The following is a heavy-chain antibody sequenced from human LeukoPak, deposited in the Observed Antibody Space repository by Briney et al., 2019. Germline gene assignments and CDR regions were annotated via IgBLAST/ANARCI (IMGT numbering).Heavy chain of an antibody. V-gene: IGHV1-2*02. CDR1: GYTFTGYY. J-gene: IGHJ4*02. CDR3: ARDEYYYGSGSYKY. Sequence: ASVKVSCKASGYTFTGYYMHWVRQAPGQGLEWMGWINPNSGGTNYAQKFQGRVTMPRDTYISTAYMELSRLRSDDTAVYYCARDEYYYGSGSYKYWGQGTLVSVSS. CDR2: INPNSGGT. D-gene: IGHD3-10*01.